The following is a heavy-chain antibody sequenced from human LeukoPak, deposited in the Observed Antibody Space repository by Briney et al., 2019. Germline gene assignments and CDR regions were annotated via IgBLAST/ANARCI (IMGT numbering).Heavy chain of an antibody. CDR1: GFTFSNYG. Sequence: GGSLRLSCAASGFTFSNYGMHWVRQAPGKGLEWVAFIRYDGSNKYYADSVKGRFTISRDNSKNTLYLQMNSLRVEDTAVYYCARDLGRGGEYWGQGTLVTVSS. CDR2: IRYDGSNK. CDR3: ARDLGRGGEY. J-gene: IGHJ4*02. D-gene: IGHD3-10*01. V-gene: IGHV3-30*02.